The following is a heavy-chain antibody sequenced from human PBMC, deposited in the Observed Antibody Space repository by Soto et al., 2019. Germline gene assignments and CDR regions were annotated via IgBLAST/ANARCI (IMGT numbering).Heavy chain of an antibody. V-gene: IGHV5-51*01. J-gene: IGHJ6*02. D-gene: IGHD2-2*01. CDR1: GYSFTSYW. CDR2: IYPGDSDT. CDR3: ARHGGYCISTSCYYYYYGMDV. Sequence: GESLKISCKGSGYSFTSYWIGWVRQMPGKGLEWMGIIYPGDSDTRYSPSFQGQVTISADKSISTAYLQWSSLKASDTAMYYCARHGGYCISTSCYYYYYGMDVWGQGTTVTVSS.